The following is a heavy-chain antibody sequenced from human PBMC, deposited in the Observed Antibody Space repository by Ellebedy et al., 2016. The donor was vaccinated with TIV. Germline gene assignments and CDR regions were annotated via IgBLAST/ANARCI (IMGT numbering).Heavy chain of an antibody. V-gene: IGHV3-30*04. CDR2: ITSDGSDK. Sequence: GGSLRLXCVASGFPFRVFPMHWVRQAPGKGLEWVAFITSDGSDKFYADSVKGRFTISRDNFKNTFFLQINNLRTEDTAVYYCAKDGSASSGGPFDFWGQGTTITV. J-gene: IGHJ3*01. CDR3: AKDGSASSGGPFDF. D-gene: IGHD6-6*01. CDR1: GFPFRVFP.